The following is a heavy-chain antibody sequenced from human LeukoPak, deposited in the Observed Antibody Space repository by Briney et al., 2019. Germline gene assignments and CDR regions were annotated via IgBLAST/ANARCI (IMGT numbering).Heavy chain of an antibody. Sequence: SGTLSLTCAVSGGSISSSNWWSWVRRPPGKGLEWIGEIYHSGSTNYNPSLKSRVTISVDTSKNQFSLKLSSVTAADTAVYYCARPGFYYYYMDVWGKGTTVTISS. V-gene: IGHV4-4*02. CDR2: IYHSGST. J-gene: IGHJ6*03. D-gene: IGHD6-25*01. CDR3: ARPGFYYYYMDV. CDR1: GGSISSSNW.